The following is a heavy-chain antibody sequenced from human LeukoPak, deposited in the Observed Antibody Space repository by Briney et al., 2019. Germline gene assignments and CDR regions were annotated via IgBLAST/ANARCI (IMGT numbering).Heavy chain of an antibody. CDR1: GGTFSSYA. CDR3: ARNLRDGYNFGRDGYYYYYGMDV. J-gene: IGHJ6*02. CDR2: IIPIFGTA. D-gene: IGHD5-24*01. V-gene: IGHV1-69*13. Sequence: ASVTVSCKASGGTFSSYAISWVRQAPGPGLEWMGGIIPIFGTANYAQKFQGRVTITADESTSTAYMELSSLRSEDTAVYYCARNLRDGYNFGRDGYYYYYGMDVWGQGTTVTVSS.